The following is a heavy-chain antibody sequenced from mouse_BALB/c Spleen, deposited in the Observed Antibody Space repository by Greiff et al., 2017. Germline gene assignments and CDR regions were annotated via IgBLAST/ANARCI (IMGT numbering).Heavy chain of an antibody. D-gene: IGHD2-2*01. CDR3: ARGDGYDGGFAY. Sequence: EVQVVESGGGLVKPGGSLKLSCAASGFTFSSYAMSWVRQTPEKRLEWVASISSGGSTYYPDSVKGRFTISRDNARNILYLQMSSLRSEDTAMYYCARGDGYDGGFAYWGQGTLVTVSA. J-gene: IGHJ3*01. CDR2: ISSGGST. CDR1: GFTFSSYA. V-gene: IGHV5-6-5*01.